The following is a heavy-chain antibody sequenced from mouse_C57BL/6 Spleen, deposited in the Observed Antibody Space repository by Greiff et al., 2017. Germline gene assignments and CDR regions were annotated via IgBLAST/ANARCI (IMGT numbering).Heavy chain of an antibody. CDR3: ARVGHYGSSYAMDY. D-gene: IGHD1-1*01. Sequence: VQLQQSGPELVKPGASVKIPCKASGYTFTDYNMDWVKQSHGKSLEWIGDINPNNGGTIYNQKFKGKATLTVAKSSSTAYMELRSLTSEDTAVYYCARVGHYGSSYAMDYWGQGTSVTVSS. J-gene: IGHJ4*01. CDR2: INPNNGGT. CDR1: GYTFTDYN. V-gene: IGHV1-18*01.